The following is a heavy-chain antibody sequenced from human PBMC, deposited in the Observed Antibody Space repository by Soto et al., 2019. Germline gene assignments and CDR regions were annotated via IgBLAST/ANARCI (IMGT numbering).Heavy chain of an antibody. V-gene: IGHV4-59*01. CDR1: GGSISSYY. J-gene: IGHJ4*02. Sequence: SETLSLTCTVSGGSISSYYWSWIRQPPGKGLEWIGYIYYSGSTNYNPSLKSRVTISVDTSKNQFSLKLSSVTAADTAVYYCAGSPDPVYGSGSYLIFDYWGQGTLVTVSS. CDR2: IYYSGST. CDR3: AGSPDPVYGSGSYLIFDY. D-gene: IGHD3-10*01.